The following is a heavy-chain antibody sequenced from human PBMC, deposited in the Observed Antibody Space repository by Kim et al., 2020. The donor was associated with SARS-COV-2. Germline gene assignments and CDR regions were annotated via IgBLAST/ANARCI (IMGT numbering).Heavy chain of an antibody. V-gene: IGHV3-53*01. CDR3: ARVRAGYYCFDY. CDR2: IYAGGST. D-gene: IGHD3-9*01. CDR1: GFTVSSNY. Sequence: GGSLRLSCAASGFTVSSNYMSWVRQAPGKGLEWVSVIYAGGSTYYADSVEGRFTISRDNSKDTLYLQMNSQRAEDTAVYYCARVRAGYYCFDYWGQGTLVTVSS. J-gene: IGHJ4*02.